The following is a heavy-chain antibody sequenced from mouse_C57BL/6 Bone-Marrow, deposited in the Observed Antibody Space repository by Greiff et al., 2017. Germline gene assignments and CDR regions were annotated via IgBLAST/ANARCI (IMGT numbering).Heavy chain of an antibody. V-gene: IGHV5-2*01. CDR1: EYEFPSHD. CDR3: TRRKFPWFAY. CDR2: INSDGGST. Sequence: EVKLVESGGGLVQPGESLKLSCESNEYEFPSHDMSWVRKTPEKRLELVAAINSDGGSTYYPDTMESRFIISRDNSKKTLYLQMSSLRSEDAALYYCTRRKFPWFAYWGQGTLVTVSA. J-gene: IGHJ3*01.